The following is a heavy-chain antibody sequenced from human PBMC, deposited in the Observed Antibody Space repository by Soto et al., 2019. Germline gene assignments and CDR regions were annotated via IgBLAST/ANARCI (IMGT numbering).Heavy chain of an antibody. CDR1: GFTFSSYA. V-gene: IGHV3-30-3*01. D-gene: IGHD3-9*01. Sequence: GGSLRLSCAASGFTFSSYAMHWVRQAPGKGLEWVAVISYDGSNKYYADSVKGRFTISRDNSKNTLYLQMNSLRAEDTAVYYCARTTNYDILTGYYIFDYWGQGTLVTVSS. CDR2: ISYDGSNK. J-gene: IGHJ4*02. CDR3: ARTTNYDILTGYYIFDY.